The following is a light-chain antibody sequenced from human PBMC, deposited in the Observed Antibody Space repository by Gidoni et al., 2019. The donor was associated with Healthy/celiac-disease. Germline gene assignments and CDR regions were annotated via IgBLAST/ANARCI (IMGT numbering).Light chain of an antibody. J-gene: IGKJ4*01. V-gene: IGKV3-11*01. CDR1: PSVSSY. CDR3: QQRSNWPPALT. Sequence: EIVLTQSPATLSLSPGERATLSCRASPSVSSYLAWYQQKPGQAPRLLIYDASNRATGIPARFSGSGSGTDFTRTISSLEPEDFAVYYCQQRSNWPPALTFXGXTKVEIK. CDR2: DAS.